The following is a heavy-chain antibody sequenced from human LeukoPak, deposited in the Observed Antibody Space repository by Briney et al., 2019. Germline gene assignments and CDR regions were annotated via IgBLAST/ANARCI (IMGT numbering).Heavy chain of an antibody. Sequence: GGSLRLSCAASGFTFTNHWMHWVRQAPGKGLVRVSRIRPDGRDTNHADPVKGRFTISRDNAKNTLYLQMNSLGAEDTAVYYCGRDAVLGSGSVVYWGQGVLVTVSS. CDR3: GRDAVLGSGSVVY. V-gene: IGHV3-74*01. J-gene: IGHJ4*02. CDR1: GFTFTNHW. CDR2: IRPDGRDT. D-gene: IGHD3-10*01.